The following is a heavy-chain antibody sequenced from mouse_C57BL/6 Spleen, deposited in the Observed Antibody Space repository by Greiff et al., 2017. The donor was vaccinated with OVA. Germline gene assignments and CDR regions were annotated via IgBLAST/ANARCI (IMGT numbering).Heavy chain of an antibody. V-gene: IGHV1-9*01. Sequence: QVQLQQSGAELMKPGASVKLSCKATGYKFNGYWIEWVKQRPGHGLEWIGEILPGSGSTNYNEKFKGKATFTADTSSNTAYMQLSSLTTEDSAIYYCARGDYYGSSYGFAYWGQGTLVTVSA. J-gene: IGHJ3*01. CDR3: ARGDYYGSSYGFAY. CDR2: ILPGSGST. CDR1: GYKFNGYW. D-gene: IGHD1-1*01.